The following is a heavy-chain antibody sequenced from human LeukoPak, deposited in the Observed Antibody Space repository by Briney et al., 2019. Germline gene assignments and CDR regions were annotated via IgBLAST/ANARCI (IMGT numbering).Heavy chain of an antibody. CDR2: INPNSGGT. D-gene: IGHD3-22*01. CDR1: GYTFTGYY. Sequence: ASVTGSCKASGYTFTGYYMHWVRQAPGQGLEWMGRINPNSGGTNYAQKFQGRVTMTRDTSISTAYMELSRLRSDDTAVYYCARGLGYYYDFDYWGQGTLVTVSS. V-gene: IGHV1-2*06. J-gene: IGHJ4*02. CDR3: ARGLGYYYDFDY.